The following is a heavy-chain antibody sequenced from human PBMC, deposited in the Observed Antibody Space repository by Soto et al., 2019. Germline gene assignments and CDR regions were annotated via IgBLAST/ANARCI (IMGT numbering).Heavy chain of an antibody. CDR1: GGSISSSSYY. D-gene: IGHD3-16*01. V-gene: IGHV4-39*07. Sequence: PSETLSLTCTVSGGSISSSSYYWGWIRQPPGKGLEWIGSIYYSGSTNYNASLKSRVTISLDKSKNQFSLSLNSVTAADTAVYYCARGDYYFDYWGQGALVTVSS. CDR3: ARGDYYFDY. J-gene: IGHJ4*02. CDR2: IYYSGST.